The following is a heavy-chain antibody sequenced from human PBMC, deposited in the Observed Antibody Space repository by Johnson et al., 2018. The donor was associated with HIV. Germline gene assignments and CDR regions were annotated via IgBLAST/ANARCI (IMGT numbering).Heavy chain of an antibody. CDR1: GFTVSSNY. Sequence: VQLVESGGGVVQPGKSLRLSCAASGFTVSSNYMSWVRQAPGKGLEWVSVIYSGGSTYYAYSVKGRFTISRDNTKNSLYLQMNSLRAEDTAVYYCARDVIKVIAARDDAFDIWGQGTGVTVSS. J-gene: IGHJ3*02. D-gene: IGHD6-6*01. V-gene: IGHV3-66*01. CDR3: ARDVIKVIAARDDAFDI. CDR2: IYSGGST.